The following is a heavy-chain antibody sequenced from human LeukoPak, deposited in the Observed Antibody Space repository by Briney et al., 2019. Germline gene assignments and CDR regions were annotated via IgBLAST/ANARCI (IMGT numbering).Heavy chain of an antibody. J-gene: IGHJ4*02. CDR1: GYSFTSYW. CDR2: IYPGDSDA. D-gene: IGHD5-12*01. Sequence: GESLKISCKGSGYSFTSYWIGWVRQMPGKGLEWMGIIYPGDSDARYSPSFQGLVTISADKSISTAYLQWSSLKASDTAMYYCARQRYSGYDRSGFDYWGQGTLVTVSS. V-gene: IGHV5-51*01. CDR3: ARQRYSGYDRSGFDY.